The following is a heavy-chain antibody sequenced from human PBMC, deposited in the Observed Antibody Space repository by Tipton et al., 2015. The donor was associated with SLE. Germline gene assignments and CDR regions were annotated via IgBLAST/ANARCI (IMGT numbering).Heavy chain of an antibody. CDR3: ARGYRYFDWLSSYYFDY. J-gene: IGHJ4*02. D-gene: IGHD3-9*01. V-gene: IGHV4-59*01. Sequence: TLSLTCTVSGVSISSYYWSWIRQPPGKGLEWIGYIYYTGSTNYNPSLKSRVTISVDTAKNQFSLKLSSVTAADTAVYYCARGYRYFDWLSSYYFDYWGQGTLVTVSS. CDR2: IYYTGST. CDR1: GVSISSYY.